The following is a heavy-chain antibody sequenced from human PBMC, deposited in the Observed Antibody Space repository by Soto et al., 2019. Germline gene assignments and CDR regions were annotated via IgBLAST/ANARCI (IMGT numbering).Heavy chain of an antibody. CDR3: ARDLAIFGVVTTGNWFDP. CDR2: IIPILGIA. CDR1: GGTFSSYT. Sequence: SVKVSCKASGGTFSSYTISWVRQAPGQGLEWMGRIIPILGIANYAQKFQGRVTITADKSTSTAYMELSSLRSEDTAVYYCARDLAIFGVVTTGNWFDPWGQGTLVTVSS. V-gene: IGHV1-69*04. J-gene: IGHJ5*02. D-gene: IGHD3-3*01.